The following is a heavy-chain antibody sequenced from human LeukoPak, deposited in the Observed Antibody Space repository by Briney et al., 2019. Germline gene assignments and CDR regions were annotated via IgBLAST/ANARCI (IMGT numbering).Heavy chain of an antibody. CDR3: AGTMESESFSTFKY. V-gene: IGHV4-59*12. Sequence: SETLSLTCTVSGGSINSYYWSWIRQPPGKGLEWIGYIYYSGSTNYNPSLKSRVTISVDTSKNQFSLKLKSVTAADTAVYYCAGTMESESFSTFKYWGQGTLVTVSS. D-gene: IGHD1-26*01. CDR1: GGSINSYY. J-gene: IGHJ4*02. CDR2: IYYSGST.